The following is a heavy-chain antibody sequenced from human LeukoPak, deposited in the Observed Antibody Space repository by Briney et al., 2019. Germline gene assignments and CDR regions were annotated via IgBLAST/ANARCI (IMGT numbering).Heavy chain of an antibody. Sequence: SETLSLTCTVSGGSTSSYYWSWIRQPPGKGLEWIGHIYYRGSTNYNPSLKSRVTISVETSKNQFSLKLSSVTAADTAVYYCARRGADDYGDYGFDYWGQGTLVTVSS. CDR3: ARRGADDYGDYGFDY. V-gene: IGHV4-59*08. D-gene: IGHD4-17*01. CDR2: IYYRGST. J-gene: IGHJ4*02. CDR1: GGSTSSYY.